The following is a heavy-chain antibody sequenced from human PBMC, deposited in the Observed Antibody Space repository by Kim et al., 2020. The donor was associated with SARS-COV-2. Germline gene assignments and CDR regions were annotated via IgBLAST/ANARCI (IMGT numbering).Heavy chain of an antibody. V-gene: IGHV3-33*06. J-gene: IGHJ4*02. CDR2: IWYDGSNK. CDR1: GFTFSSYG. CDR3: AKDSEQWLVDY. D-gene: IGHD6-19*01. Sequence: GGSLRLSCAASGFTFSSYGMHWVRQAPGKGLEWVAVIWYDGSNKYYADSVKCRFTISRDNSKNTLYLQMNSLRAEDTAVYYCAKDSEQWLVDYWGQGTLVTVSS.